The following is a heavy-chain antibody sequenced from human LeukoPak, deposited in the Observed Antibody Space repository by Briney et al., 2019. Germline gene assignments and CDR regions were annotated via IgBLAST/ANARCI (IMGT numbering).Heavy chain of an antibody. Sequence: GASVKVSCKASGGTFSSYAISWVRQAPGQGREWMGRIIPIFGTANYAQKFQGRVTITTDESTSTAYMELSSLRSEDTAVYYCARAGTYYYDSSGYYSSDWFDPWGQGTLVTVSS. D-gene: IGHD3-22*01. CDR2: IIPIFGTA. V-gene: IGHV1-69*05. J-gene: IGHJ5*02. CDR1: GGTFSSYA. CDR3: ARAGTYYYDSSGYYSSDWFDP.